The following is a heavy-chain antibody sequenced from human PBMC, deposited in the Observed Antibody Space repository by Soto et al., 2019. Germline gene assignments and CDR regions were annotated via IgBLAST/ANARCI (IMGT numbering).Heavy chain of an antibody. Sequence: QVQLQESGPGLVKPSETLSLTCTVSGGSINDYYWSWMRQPPGKGLEWIGYIDDSGSTNYSPSLKSRVTISVDTSKNQFSLRLSSVTAADTAVYYRARVKAVAGRGFGYFDYWGQGTLVTVSS. CDR3: ARVKAVAGRGFGYFDY. J-gene: IGHJ4*02. V-gene: IGHV4-59*01. D-gene: IGHD6-19*01. CDR2: IDDSGST. CDR1: GGSINDYY.